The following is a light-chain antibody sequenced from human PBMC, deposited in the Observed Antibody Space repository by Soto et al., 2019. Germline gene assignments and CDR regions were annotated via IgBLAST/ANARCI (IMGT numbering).Light chain of an antibody. V-gene: IGLV2-11*01. CDR1: SSDVGGYYY. CDR2: DVT. CDR3: CSYAGTAGTYSSYV. Sequence: QSVLTQPRSVSGSPGQSVTISCIGTSSDVGGYYYISWYQQHPGKAPKLIIYDVTKRPSGVPDRFSASKSGITASLTISGLQAEDEADYYCCSYAGTAGTYSSYVFGTGTKVTVL. J-gene: IGLJ1*01.